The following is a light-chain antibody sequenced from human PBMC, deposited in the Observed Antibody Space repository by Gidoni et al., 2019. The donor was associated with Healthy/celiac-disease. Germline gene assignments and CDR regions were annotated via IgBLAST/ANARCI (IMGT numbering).Light chain of an antibody. Sequence: SYELTQPPSVSVSPGQTARITCSGDALPKQYAYWYQQKPGQAPVLVIYKDSERPSGIPERFSGSSSGTTVTLTISGVQAEDEADYYCQSADSSGTSLVFGGGTKPTVL. J-gene: IGLJ3*02. V-gene: IGLV3-25*03. CDR3: QSADSSGTSLV. CDR1: ALPKQY. CDR2: KDS.